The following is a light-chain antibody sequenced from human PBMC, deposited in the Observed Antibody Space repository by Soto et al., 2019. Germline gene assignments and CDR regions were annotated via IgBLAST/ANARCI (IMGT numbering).Light chain of an antibody. J-gene: IGKJ2*01. Sequence: DLQMTQSPSTLSASVGDRVTITCRASQSISSWLAWYQQKPRKAPKLLIYKASILESGVQSRFSGNGSGTEFTLTISSLQPDDLATYYCQQYNSYPYTFGQGTKLEIK. CDR2: KAS. CDR1: QSISSW. V-gene: IGKV1-5*03. CDR3: QQYNSYPYT.